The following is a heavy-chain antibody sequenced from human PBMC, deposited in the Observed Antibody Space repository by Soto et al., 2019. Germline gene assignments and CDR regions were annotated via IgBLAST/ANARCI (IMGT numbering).Heavy chain of an antibody. J-gene: IGHJ3*02. V-gene: IGHV4-30-2*01. CDR2: IYHSGST. CDR3: ARDSPYYDSSGSTRAFDI. Sequence: TLSLTCAVSGGSISSGGYSWSWIRQPPGKGLEWIGYIYHSGSTYYNPSLKSRVTISVDRSKNQFSLKLSSVTAADTAVYYCARDSPYYDSSGSTRAFDIWGQGTMVTVSS. D-gene: IGHD3-22*01. CDR1: GGSISSGGYS.